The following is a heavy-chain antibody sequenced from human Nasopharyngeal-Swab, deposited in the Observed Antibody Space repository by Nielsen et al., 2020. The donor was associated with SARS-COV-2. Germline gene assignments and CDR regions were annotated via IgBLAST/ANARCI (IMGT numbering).Heavy chain of an antibody. Sequence: WGSLRLSCAASGFTFSSYSMNWVRQAPGKGLEWVSSISSSSYIYYADSVKGRFTISRDNAKNSLYLQMNSLRAEDTAVYYCARVDGYSYGYYYYYYGMDVWGQGTTVTVSS. CDR2: ISSSSYI. CDR1: GFTFSSYS. J-gene: IGHJ6*02. CDR3: ARVDGYSYGYYYYYYGMDV. D-gene: IGHD5-18*01. V-gene: IGHV3-21*01.